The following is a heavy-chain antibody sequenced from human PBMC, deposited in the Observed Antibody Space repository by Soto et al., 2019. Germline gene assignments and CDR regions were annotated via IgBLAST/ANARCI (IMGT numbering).Heavy chain of an antibody. Sequence: ASVKVSCKASGYTFTSYGISWVRQAPGQRLEWMGWINAGNGNTKYSQKFQGRVTITRDTSASTAYMELSSLRSEDTAVYYCARPRDSSGWFAYRGQRTLVTVSS. D-gene: IGHD6-19*01. CDR1: GYTFTSYG. CDR3: ARPRDSSGWFAY. V-gene: IGHV1-3*01. CDR2: INAGNGNT. J-gene: IGHJ4*02.